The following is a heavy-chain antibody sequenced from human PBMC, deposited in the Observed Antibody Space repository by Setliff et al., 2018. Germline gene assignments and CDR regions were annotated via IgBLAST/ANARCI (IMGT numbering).Heavy chain of an antibody. V-gene: IGHV5-51*01. CDR2: IYPGDSDT. J-gene: IGHJ3*02. CDR3: ARQAVAGNDAFDI. Sequence: PGEPLKISCKGSGYSFTSYWIGWVRQMPGKGLEWMGIIYPGDSDTRYSPSFQGQVTISADKSISTAYLQWSSLKASDTAMYYCARQAVAGNDAFDIWGQGTMVTVSS. CDR1: GYSFTSYW. D-gene: IGHD6-19*01.